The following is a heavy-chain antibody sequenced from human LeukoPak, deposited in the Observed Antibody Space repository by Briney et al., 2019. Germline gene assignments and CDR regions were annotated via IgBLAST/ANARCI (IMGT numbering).Heavy chain of an antibody. Sequence: PSETLSLTCTVSGGSISSSSYFWGWIRQPPGKGLEWIGSIYYSGSTHYNSSLKSRVTISVDMSKNHFSLKLSSVTAADTAVYYCARSSAQLQAFDYWGQGTLVTVSS. V-gene: IGHV4-39*02. CDR3: ARSSAQLQAFDY. CDR1: GGSISSSSYF. CDR2: IYYSGST. J-gene: IGHJ4*02. D-gene: IGHD2-2*01.